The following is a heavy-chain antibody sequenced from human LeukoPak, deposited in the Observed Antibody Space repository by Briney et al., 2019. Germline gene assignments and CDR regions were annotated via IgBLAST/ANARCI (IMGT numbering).Heavy chain of an antibody. CDR1: GFTFSSYA. CDR2: ISYDGSNK. D-gene: IGHD3-10*01. CDR3: ARDFMGRLDY. J-gene: IGHJ4*02. Sequence: QSRGSLRLSCAASGFTFSSYAMHWVRHAPRKGLEWVAVISYDGSNKYYADSVKGRFTISRDNSKNTLYLQMNSLRAEDTAVYYCARDFMGRLDYWGQGTLVTASS. V-gene: IGHV3-30-3*01.